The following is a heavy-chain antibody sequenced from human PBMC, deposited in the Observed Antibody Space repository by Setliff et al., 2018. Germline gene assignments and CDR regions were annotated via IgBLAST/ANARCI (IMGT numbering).Heavy chain of an antibody. CDR2: IIPVFGTA. D-gene: IGHD3-22*01. J-gene: IGHJ4*02. V-gene: IGHV1-69*13. Sequence: GASVKVSCKASGGTFRTDGFNWVRQAPGQGLEWMGRIIPVFGTAKYVQKFQGRVTISADESARTAYMEMSSLRFEDTAVYYCARDTRDKYDTSGYYLSFDSWGQGTPVTVSS. CDR3: ARDTRDKYDTSGYYLSFDS. CDR1: GGTFRTDG.